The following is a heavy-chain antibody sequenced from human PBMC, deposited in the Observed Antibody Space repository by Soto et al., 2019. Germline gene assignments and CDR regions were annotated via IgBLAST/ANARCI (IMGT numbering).Heavy chain of an antibody. D-gene: IGHD2-15*01. CDR3: ARGDCVGGTCYSLAGSFYYYMDV. CDR2: INSDGSVS. Sequence: EVQLVESGGGLVQPGGSLRLSCVASGFTFSNYWMYWVRQAPGEGLAWVSRINSDGSVSSYADSVKGRLTISRDNVKNTLYLQMDSLRAEDTAVYYCARGDCVGGTCYSLAGSFYYYMDVWGKGTTVTVFS. J-gene: IGHJ6*03. CDR1: GFTFSNYW. V-gene: IGHV3-74*01.